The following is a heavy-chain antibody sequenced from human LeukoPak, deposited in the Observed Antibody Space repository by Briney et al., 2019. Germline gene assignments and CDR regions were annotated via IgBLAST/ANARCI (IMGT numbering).Heavy chain of an antibody. Sequence: GASVKVSCKASGGTFSSYAISWVRQAPGQGLEWMGGIIPIFGTANYAQKFQGRVTITADESTSTAYMELSSLRSEDTAVYYCARAADYGGNSGYYHYYYMDVWGKGTTVTVSS. CDR3: ARAADYGGNSGYYHYYYMDV. CDR1: GGTFSSYA. D-gene: IGHD4-23*01. J-gene: IGHJ6*03. CDR2: IIPIFGTA. V-gene: IGHV1-69*13.